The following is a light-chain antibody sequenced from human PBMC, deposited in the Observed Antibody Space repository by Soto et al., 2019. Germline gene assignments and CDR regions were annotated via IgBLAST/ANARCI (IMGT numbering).Light chain of an antibody. CDR2: GGS. Sequence: DIQMTQSPASLAASVVERVTITCRASQNIHSFLNWYQQKPGKAPQVLIYGGSALQSGVPSRFSGSGSGTDFTLTISSLQPEDFASYFCQQSYNIPFTFGPGTKVDIK. V-gene: IGKV1-39*01. J-gene: IGKJ3*01. CDR3: QQSYNIPFT. CDR1: QNIHSF.